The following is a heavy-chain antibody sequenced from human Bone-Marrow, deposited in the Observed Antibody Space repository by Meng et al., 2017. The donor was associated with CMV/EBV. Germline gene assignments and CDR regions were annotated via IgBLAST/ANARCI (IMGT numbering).Heavy chain of an antibody. J-gene: IGHJ6*02. CDR3: ARMYSSGWYSFYYYYGMDV. Sequence: ASVKVSCKADGYTFTLYYIHWVRQAPGQGLEWMGWINPNTGGTDSAQRFQGRVSMTGDTSTSTAYLELSRLTSDDTALYYCARMYSSGWYSFYYYYGMDVWGQGTTVTVSS. CDR2: INPNTGGT. CDR1: GYTFTLYY. V-gene: IGHV1-2*02. D-gene: IGHD6-19*01.